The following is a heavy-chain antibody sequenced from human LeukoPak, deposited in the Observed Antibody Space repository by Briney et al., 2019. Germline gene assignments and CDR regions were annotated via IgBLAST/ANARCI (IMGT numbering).Heavy chain of an antibody. CDR2: IDRDDDK. CDR3: ARMTGATHDY. Sequence: ASGPTLVNPTQTLTLTCTFSGFSLTTSGMCVSWIRQPPGKALEWLARIDRDDDKYYRTSLRTRLTISKDTSKNQVVLTLTNIDPVDTATYYCARMTGATHDYWGQGTLVTVSS. V-gene: IGHV2-70*11. CDR1: GFSLTTSGMC. D-gene: IGHD1-26*01. J-gene: IGHJ4*02.